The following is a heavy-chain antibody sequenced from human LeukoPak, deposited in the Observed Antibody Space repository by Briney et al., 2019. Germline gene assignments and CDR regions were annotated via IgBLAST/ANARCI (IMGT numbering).Heavy chain of an antibody. CDR1: GFTFSSYG. D-gene: IGHD3-9*01. J-gene: IGHJ4*02. Sequence: PGRSLRLSCAASGFTFSSYGMHWVRQAPGKGLEWMADISYDGSNKYYADSVKGRITISRDNSKNTLYLQMNSLRAEDTAVYYCAKDVNFDWLLPDYWGRGTLVTVSS. V-gene: IGHV3-30*18. CDR2: ISYDGSNK. CDR3: AKDVNFDWLLPDY.